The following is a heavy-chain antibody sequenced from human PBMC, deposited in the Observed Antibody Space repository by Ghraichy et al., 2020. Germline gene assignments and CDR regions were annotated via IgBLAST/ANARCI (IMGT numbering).Heavy chain of an antibody. D-gene: IGHD5-12*01. CDR2: ISGAGTTT. Sequence: LSLTCAASGFNFRNSAITWVRQSPGKGLEWVSSISGAGTTTDYSDYVRGRFTISRDNSNNTASLQMNNLRAEDTAIYYYAKSKWDLVAIILPDYWGRGTLVTVSS. V-gene: IGHV3-23*01. CDR1: GFNFRNSA. CDR3: AKSKWDLVAIILPDY. J-gene: IGHJ4*02.